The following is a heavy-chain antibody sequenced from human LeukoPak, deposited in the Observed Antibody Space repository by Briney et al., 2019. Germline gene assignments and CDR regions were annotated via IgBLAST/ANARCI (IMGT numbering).Heavy chain of an antibody. D-gene: IGHD1-26*01. CDR3: AKGSGSLDY. CDR2: ISYDGSNK. Sequence: GGSLRLSCAASGFTFTRYAMSWVRQAPGKGLEWVAIISYDGSNKYYADSVKGRFTISRDNSKNTLYLQMNSLRAEDTAVYYCAKGSGSLDYWGQGTLVTVSS. J-gene: IGHJ4*02. CDR1: GFTFTRYA. V-gene: IGHV3-30*18.